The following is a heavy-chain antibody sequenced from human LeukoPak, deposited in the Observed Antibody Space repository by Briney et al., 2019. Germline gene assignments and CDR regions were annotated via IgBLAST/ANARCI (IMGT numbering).Heavy chain of an antibody. V-gene: IGHV1-69*02. D-gene: IGHD3-22*01. J-gene: IGHJ4*02. CDR3: ARYQYYYDSSGYPVDY. CDR2: IIPILGIA. CDR1: GGTFSSYT. Sequence: SVKASCRASGGTFSSYTISWVRQAPGQGLEWMGRIIPILGIANYAQKFQGRVTITADKFTSTAYMELSSLRSEDTAVYYCARYQYYYDSSGYPVDYWGQGTLVTVSS.